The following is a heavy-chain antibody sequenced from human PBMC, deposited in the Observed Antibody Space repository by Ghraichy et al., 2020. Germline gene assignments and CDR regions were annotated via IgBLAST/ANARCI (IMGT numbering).Heavy chain of an antibody. V-gene: IGHV1-69*04. CDR3: AREVRSSSWYQGRYFQH. J-gene: IGHJ1*01. CDR1: GGTFSSYA. Sequence: SVKVSCKASGGTFSSYAISWVRQAPGQGLEWMGRIIPILGIANYAQKFQGRVTITADKSTSTAYMELSSLRSEDTAVYYCAREVRSSSWYQGRYFQHWGQGTLVTVSS. D-gene: IGHD6-13*01. CDR2: IIPILGIA.